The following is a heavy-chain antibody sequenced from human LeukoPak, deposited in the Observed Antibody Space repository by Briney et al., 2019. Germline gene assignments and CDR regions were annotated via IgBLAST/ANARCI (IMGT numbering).Heavy chain of an antibody. CDR1: GFTFSSYA. CDR3: ARDDVDTAMVTIYDILTGYYWGLFDY. V-gene: IGHV3-30*04. CDR2: ISYDGSNK. J-gene: IGHJ4*02. Sequence: GGSLRLSCAASGFTFSSYAMHWVRQAPGKGLEWVAVISYDGSNKYYADSVKGRFTISRDNSKNTLYLQMNSLRAEDTAVYYCARDDVDTAMVTIYDILTGYYWGLFDYWGQGTLVTVSS. D-gene: IGHD3-9*01.